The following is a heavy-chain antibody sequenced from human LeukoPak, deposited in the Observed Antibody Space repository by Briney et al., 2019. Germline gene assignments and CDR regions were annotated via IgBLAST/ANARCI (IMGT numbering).Heavy chain of an antibody. V-gene: IGHV4-59*12. J-gene: IGHJ4*02. D-gene: IGHD5-24*01. Sequence: PSETLSLTCTVSGGSISSYYWSWIRQPPGKGLEWIGYIYYSGSTYYNPSLESRVTISVDRSKNQFSLKLSSVTAADTAVYYCAREGVGGDGYKDYWGQGTLVTVSS. CDR1: GGSISSYY. CDR3: AREGVGGDGYKDY. CDR2: IYYSGST.